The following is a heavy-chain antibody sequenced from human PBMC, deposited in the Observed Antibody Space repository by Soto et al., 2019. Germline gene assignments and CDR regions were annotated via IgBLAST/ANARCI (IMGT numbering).Heavy chain of an antibody. CDR3: ARGVFRFLQWFDP. CDR2: VHYSGST. Sequence: NPSETLSLTCTVSGASVNSENYYWSWIRQPPGKGLEWIGYVHYSGSTNYNPSLKSRATISLDTYRNQFSLKMTSMTSADTAFYYCARGVFRFLQWFDPWGQGTLVTVSS. V-gene: IGHV4-61*01. D-gene: IGHD3-3*01. J-gene: IGHJ5*02. CDR1: GASVNSENYY.